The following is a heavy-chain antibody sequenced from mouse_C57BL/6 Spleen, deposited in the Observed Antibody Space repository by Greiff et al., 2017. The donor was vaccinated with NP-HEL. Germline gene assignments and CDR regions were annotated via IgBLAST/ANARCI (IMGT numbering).Heavy chain of an antibody. CDR3: ARISLLGAY. CDR1: GYTFTDYY. CDR2: INPNNGGT. Sequence: EVQLQQSGPELVKPGASVKISCKASGYTFTDYYMNWVKQSHGKSLEWIGDINPNNGGTSYNQKFKGKATLTVDKSSSTAYMELRSLTSEDSAVYYCARISLLGAYWGQGTLVTVSA. J-gene: IGHJ3*01. V-gene: IGHV1-26*01. D-gene: IGHD1-1*01.